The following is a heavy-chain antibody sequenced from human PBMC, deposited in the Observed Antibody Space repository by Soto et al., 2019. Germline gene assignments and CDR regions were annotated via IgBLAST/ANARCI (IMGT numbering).Heavy chain of an antibody. V-gene: IGHV3-23*01. CDR3: ATAKLLLPWLFDY. CDR2: ISRNGGST. Sequence: GGSLRLSCAASGFTFNTYAMNWVRQAPGKGLEWVSTISRNGGSTYYADSVKGRFIISRDDSKNTLFLQMNSLRAEDTAVYYCATAKLLLPWLFDYWGQGTLVTVSS. CDR1: GFTFNTYA. D-gene: IGHD2-15*01. J-gene: IGHJ4*02.